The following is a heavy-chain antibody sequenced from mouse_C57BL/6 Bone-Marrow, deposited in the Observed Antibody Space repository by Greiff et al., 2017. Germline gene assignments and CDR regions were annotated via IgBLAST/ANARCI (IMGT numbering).Heavy chain of an antibody. V-gene: IGHV1-55*01. CDR2: IYPTSGRT. CDR1: GYTFTSYW. CDR3: ARSGPLGRSFDY. J-gene: IGHJ2*01. Sequence: AQLQQPGAVLVKPGASVKLSCKASGYTFTSYWITWVKQRPGQGLEWIGDIYPTSGRTNYNEKFKSKAILTVDTSSNTAYMQLSSLTSEDSAVFYCARSGPLGRSFDYWGQGTTLKVSS. D-gene: IGHD4-1*01.